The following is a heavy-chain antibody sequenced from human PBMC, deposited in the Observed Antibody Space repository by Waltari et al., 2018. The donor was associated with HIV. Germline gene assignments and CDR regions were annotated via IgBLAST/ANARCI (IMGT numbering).Heavy chain of an antibody. CDR2: MNQEGSRT. CDR1: GFPFRGYW. Sequence: VQLVESGGGLVQPGGSLGLSCAASGFPFRGYWLSWVRQATGKRPEWVANMNQEGSRTQYVDSVKGRFTIARDNTKNTLDLRMSSLRVEDTATYYCARGAFSGGGDCLDIWGQGILVAVSS. D-gene: IGHD2-21*02. V-gene: IGHV3-7*01. CDR3: ARGAFSGGGDCLDI. J-gene: IGHJ4*02.